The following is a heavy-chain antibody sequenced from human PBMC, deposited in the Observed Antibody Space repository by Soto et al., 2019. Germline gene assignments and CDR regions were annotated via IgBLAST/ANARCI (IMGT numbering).Heavy chain of an antibody. D-gene: IGHD3-22*01. J-gene: IGHJ4*02. V-gene: IGHV5-10-1*01. Sequence: PVESVKISCKGSGDSFAGYWITWVGQKPGKGLEWMGRIDPSDSQTYYSPSFRGHVTISVTKSITTVFLQWSSLRASDTAMYYCARQIYDSDTGPNFQYYFDSWGQGTPVTVSS. CDR3: ARQIYDSDTGPNFQYYFDS. CDR1: GDSFAGYW. CDR2: IDPSDSQT.